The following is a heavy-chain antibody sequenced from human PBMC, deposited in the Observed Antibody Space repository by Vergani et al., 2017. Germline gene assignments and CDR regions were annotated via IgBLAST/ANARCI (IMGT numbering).Heavy chain of an antibody. J-gene: IGHJ6*03. CDR3: ARHMGIKTHDSCSWYATLGGDHYYMDV. D-gene: IGHD6-13*01. CDR2: ISSSSSYI. V-gene: IGHV3-21*01. CDR1: GFTFSSYS. Sequence: EVQLVESGGGLVKPGGSLRLSCAASGFTFSSYSMNWVRQAPGKGLEWVSSISSSSSYIYYADSVKGRFTISRDNAKNSLYLQMNSLRAEDTAVYYCARHMGIKTHDSCSWYATLGGDHYYMDVWGKGTMVTVSS.